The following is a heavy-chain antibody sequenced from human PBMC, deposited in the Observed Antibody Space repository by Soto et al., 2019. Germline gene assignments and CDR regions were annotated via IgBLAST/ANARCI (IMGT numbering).Heavy chain of an antibody. Sequence: EVQLVDSGGGLVQPGGSLRLSCAASGFTFSSYSMICVRQAPGKGLEWVSYISSGSSTIYYADSVKGRFTVSRDNAKNSPYLQMNSLRDEDTAVYYCTRVRQLGLDYWGQGTLVTVSS. J-gene: IGHJ4*02. CDR3: TRVRQLGLDY. CDR1: GFTFSSYS. D-gene: IGHD1-1*01. V-gene: IGHV3-48*02. CDR2: ISSGSSTI.